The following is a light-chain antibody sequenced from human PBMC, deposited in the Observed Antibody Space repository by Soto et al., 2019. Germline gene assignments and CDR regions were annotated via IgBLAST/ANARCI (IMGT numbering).Light chain of an antibody. Sequence: EIVLTQSRGTLSLSPGERATLSCRASQSVSSAYLAWYQHKPGQPPTLLIYAASSRVTGIPDRFSGSGSGTDFTLTICRLEPEDFAVYYCQQYGSSSTCTFGQGTKVEIK. CDR3: QQYGSSSTCT. CDR2: AAS. J-gene: IGKJ1*01. V-gene: IGKV3-20*01. CDR1: QSVSSAY.